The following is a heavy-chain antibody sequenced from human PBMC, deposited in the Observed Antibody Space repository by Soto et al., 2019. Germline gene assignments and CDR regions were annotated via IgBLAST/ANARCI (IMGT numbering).Heavy chain of an antibody. CDR3: AKNGQPPYYYYGMDV. J-gene: IGHJ6*02. CDR1: GYTHTIYR. Sequence: ALLNLSRKGFGYTHTIYRISRVSMNTKKGLEWMGWISGYNGDTNYAQKFQGRVTMTVDTSTTTAFMELTSLTSDDRAVYYCAKNGQPPYYYYGMDVWGQGTTVTVSS. D-gene: IGHD2-8*01. CDR2: ISGYNGDT. V-gene: IGHV1-18*01.